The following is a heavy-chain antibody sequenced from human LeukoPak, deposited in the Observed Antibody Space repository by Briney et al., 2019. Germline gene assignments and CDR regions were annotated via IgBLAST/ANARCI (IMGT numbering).Heavy chain of an antibody. V-gene: IGHV4-59*01. CDR2: IYYSGST. D-gene: IGHD4-11*01. CDR3: ARLRGNYFPDY. Sequence: SETLPLTCAVSGVSLSGYYWSWIRQPPGKGLEWLGYIYYSGSTNYNPSLKSRITISVDTSKIQFSLKLSSVTAADTAVYYCARLRGNYFPDYWGQGTLVTVSS. J-gene: IGHJ4*02. CDR1: GVSLSGYY.